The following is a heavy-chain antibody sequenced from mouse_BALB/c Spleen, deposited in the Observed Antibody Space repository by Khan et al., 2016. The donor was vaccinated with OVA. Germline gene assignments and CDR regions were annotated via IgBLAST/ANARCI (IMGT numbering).Heavy chain of an antibody. CDR3: STDGSRSKYAMDY. CDR1: GYSITTDYA. Sequence: EVQLVETGPDLVKPSQSLSLTCTVTGYSITTDYAWNLIRQFPGNTLEWMCYISYSGNTNYNPSLKNRISFSRDTSKNQVYLQLNSLTTEDTATYDGSTDGSRSKYAMDYWGQGTSVTVSS. CDR2: ISYSGNT. V-gene: IGHV3-2*02. J-gene: IGHJ4*01. D-gene: IGHD2-3*01.